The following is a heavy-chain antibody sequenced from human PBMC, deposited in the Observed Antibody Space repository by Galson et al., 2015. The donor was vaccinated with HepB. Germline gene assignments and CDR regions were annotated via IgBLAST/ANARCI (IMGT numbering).Heavy chain of an antibody. Sequence: SLRLSCAASGFTFDDYTMHWVRQAPGKGLEWVSLISWDGVTTYYADSVKGRFTVSRDNSKHSLFLQMNSLRTQDTALYYCVKDLTYYYASGISRAYGLDVWGQGTPVTVAS. J-gene: IGHJ6*02. CDR3: VKDLTYYYASGISRAYGLDV. CDR2: ISWDGVTT. D-gene: IGHD3-10*01. V-gene: IGHV3-43*01. CDR1: GFTFDDYT.